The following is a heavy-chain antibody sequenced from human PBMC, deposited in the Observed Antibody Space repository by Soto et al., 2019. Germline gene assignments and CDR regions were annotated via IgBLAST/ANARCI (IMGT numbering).Heavy chain of an antibody. V-gene: IGHV4-59*01. CDR1: GGSIGTYF. J-gene: IGHJ6*02. Sequence: QVQLQVSGPGLVKPSETLSLTCTVSGGSIGTYFWSWIRQSPGKGLEWIGYISYSGSTNYNPSLKSRVIISVDTSKNQFSLNLISVTAADTAVYYCAGGPYFYGMDVWGQGTTVTVSS. CDR3: AGGPYFYGMDV. D-gene: IGHD3-16*01. CDR2: ISYSGST.